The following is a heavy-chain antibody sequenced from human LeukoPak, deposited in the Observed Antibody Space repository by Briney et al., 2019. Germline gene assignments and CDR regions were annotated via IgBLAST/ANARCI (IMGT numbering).Heavy chain of an antibody. CDR1: GFTFSSYA. V-gene: IGHV3-23*01. J-gene: IGHJ4*02. D-gene: IGHD3-22*01. Sequence: PGGSLRLSCAASGFTFSSYAMSWVRQAPGKGLEWVSAISGSGGSTYYADSVKGRFTISRDNSKNTLYLQMNSLRAEDTAVYYCASTQSSGYYKSSDYWGQGTLVTVSS. CDR2: ISGSGGST. CDR3: ASTQSSGYYKSSDY.